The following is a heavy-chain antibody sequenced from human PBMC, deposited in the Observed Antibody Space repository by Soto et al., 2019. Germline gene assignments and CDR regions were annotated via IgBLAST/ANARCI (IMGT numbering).Heavy chain of an antibody. CDR1: GYTFTNFY. CDR2: INPGGGST. D-gene: IGHD3-3*01. V-gene: IGHV1-46*03. CDR3: ARDLNYDFWRGFYYFDS. J-gene: IGHJ4*02. Sequence: ASVKVSCKASGYTFTNFYMHWVRQAPGQGLEWMGIINPGGGSTNYAQKFQGRVTMTRDTSTSTVYMELTSLRSEDTAVYYCARDLNYDFWRGFYYFDSWGQGTLVTVSS.